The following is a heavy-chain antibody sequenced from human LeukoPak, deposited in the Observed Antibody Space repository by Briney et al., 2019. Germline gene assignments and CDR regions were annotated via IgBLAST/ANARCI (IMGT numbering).Heavy chain of an antibody. CDR1: GGSISGYY. J-gene: IGHJ4*02. CDR2: INHSGST. CDR3: ARACSSGCPFDY. D-gene: IGHD6-19*01. Sequence: PSETLSLTCTVSGGSISGYYWSWIRQPPGKGLEWIGEINHSGSTNYNPSLKSRVTISVDTSKNQFSLKLSSVTAADTAVYYCARACSSGCPFDYWGQGTLVTVSS. V-gene: IGHV4-34*01.